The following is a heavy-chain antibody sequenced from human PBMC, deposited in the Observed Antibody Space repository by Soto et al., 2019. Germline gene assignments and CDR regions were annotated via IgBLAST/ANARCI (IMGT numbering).Heavy chain of an antibody. V-gene: IGHV4-31*03. D-gene: IGHD3-10*01. CDR2: VYYTGTT. CDR3: ARGAPRGRGVPTYLHY. Sequence: SETLSLTCTVSGDSITGGGYYWNWVRQLPGKGLEWIGCVYYTGTTYYNPSLKSRITISIDSSKNQFSLTLSSVTAADTALYICARGAPRGRGVPTYLHYWGQGTLVTVSS. CDR1: GDSITGGGYY. J-gene: IGHJ4*02.